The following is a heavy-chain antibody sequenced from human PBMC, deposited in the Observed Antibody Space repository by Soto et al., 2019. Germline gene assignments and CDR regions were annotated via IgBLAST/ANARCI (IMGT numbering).Heavy chain of an antibody. D-gene: IGHD6-13*01. J-gene: IGHJ5*02. CDR2: IYYSGST. CDR3: ARHRGPYSSSSFDH. Sequence: SETLSLTCTVSGGSISSGSFYWGWIRQPPGKGLEWIGSIYYSGSTSYNPSLKSRATISVDTSKNQFSLKVSSVTAADTAVYYCARHRGPYSSSSFDHWGQGTLVTVSS. CDR1: GGSISSGSFY. V-gene: IGHV4-39*01.